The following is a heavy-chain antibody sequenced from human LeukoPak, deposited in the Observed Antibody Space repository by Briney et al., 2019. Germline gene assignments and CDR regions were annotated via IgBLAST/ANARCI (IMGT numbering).Heavy chain of an antibody. CDR1: GYSFTSYW. V-gene: IGHV5-51*01. CDR2: IYPGDSDT. J-gene: IGHJ4*02. D-gene: IGHD2-15*01. Sequence: GESLKISCKGSGYSFTSYWIGWVRQMPGKGLEWMGIIYPGDSDTRYSPSFQGQVTISADKSISTAYLQWSSLKASDTAMYYCARRLAACSGGSCYGTRYYFDYWGQGTLVTVSS. CDR3: ARRLAACSGGSCYGTRYYFDY.